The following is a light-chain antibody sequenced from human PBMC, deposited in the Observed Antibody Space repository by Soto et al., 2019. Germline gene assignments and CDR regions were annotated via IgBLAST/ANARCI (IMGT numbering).Light chain of an antibody. CDR1: SSNIGSST. J-gene: IGLJ2*01. V-gene: IGLV1-44*01. Sequence: QSVLIQPPSASGTPGQRVTISCSGSSSNIGSSTVNWYQQLPGTAPKLLIYSTDQRPSGVPDRFSGSKSDTSASLAISGLQSEDEADYYCAAWADSLNNMVFGGGTKVTVL. CDR3: AAWADSLNNMV. CDR2: STD.